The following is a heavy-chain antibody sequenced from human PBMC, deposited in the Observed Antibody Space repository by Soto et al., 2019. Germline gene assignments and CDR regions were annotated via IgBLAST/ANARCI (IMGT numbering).Heavy chain of an antibody. J-gene: IGHJ4*02. D-gene: IGHD3-10*01. CDR1: GYTFIDYY. Sequence: ASVKVCGEASGYTFIDYYILLVRRAPGQGFEWMGMISPRSGGTNYAPKFQGRVTMSLDTSLNTASMQLSSLISEDTAVYYCARLPGSITEWYDFDLWGQGTLVTVSS. V-gene: IGHV1-2*02. CDR3: ARLPGSITEWYDFDL. CDR2: ISPRSGGT.